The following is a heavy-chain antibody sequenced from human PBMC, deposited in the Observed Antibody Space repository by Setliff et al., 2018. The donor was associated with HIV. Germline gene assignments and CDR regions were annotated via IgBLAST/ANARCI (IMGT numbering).Heavy chain of an antibody. V-gene: IGHV1-24*01. D-gene: IGHD3-10*01. Sequence: GASVKVSCKVYGYTLSELSIHWVRQAPGKGLEWMGYFDPQDGETVYAQNLQGRVTMTIETSTSTAYMELRSLRSDDTAVYFCARRIAYGTDYDYHYYMDVWATGTTVTVSS. J-gene: IGHJ6*03. CDR1: GYTLSELS. CDR3: ARRIAYGTDYDYHYYMDV. CDR2: FDPQDGET.